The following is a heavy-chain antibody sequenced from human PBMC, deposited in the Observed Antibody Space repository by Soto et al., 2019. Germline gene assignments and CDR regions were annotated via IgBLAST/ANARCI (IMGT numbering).Heavy chain of an antibody. V-gene: IGHV4-61*01. J-gene: IGHJ4*02. CDR1: GGSVSSGSYY. CDR2: IYYSGST. D-gene: IGHD3-22*01. CDR3: ARDRVVAIGYFDY. Sequence: PSETLSLTCTVSGGSVSSGSYYWSWIRQPPGKGLEWIGYIYYSGSTNYNPSLKSRVTISVDTSKNQFSLKLSSVTAADTAVYYCARDRVVAIGYFDYWGQGALVTVSS.